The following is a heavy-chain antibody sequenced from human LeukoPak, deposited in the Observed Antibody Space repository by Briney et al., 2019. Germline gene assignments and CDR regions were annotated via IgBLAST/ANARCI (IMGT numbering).Heavy chain of an antibody. Sequence: SETLSLTCTVAGGSISNYYWSWIRQSPVKGLEWIGFIYCSGSTNYNPSLKSRVTISVDTSKNQFSLKLSSVTAADTAVYYCARARRWNAAVEGWWFDPWGQGTLVTVSS. CDR2: IYCSGST. V-gene: IGHV4-59*01. J-gene: IGHJ5*02. D-gene: IGHD1-1*01. CDR3: ARARRWNAAVEGWWFDP. CDR1: GGSISNYY.